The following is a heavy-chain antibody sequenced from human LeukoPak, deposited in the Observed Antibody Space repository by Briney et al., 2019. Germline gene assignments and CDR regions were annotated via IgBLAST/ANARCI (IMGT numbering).Heavy chain of an antibody. V-gene: IGHV3-30*02. D-gene: IGHD2-15*01. J-gene: IGHJ6*03. CDR2: IRYDGSNK. CDR1: GFTFSSYG. Sequence: PGGSLRLSCAASGFTFSSYGMHWVRQAPGKGLEWVAFIRYDGSNKYYADSVKGRFTISRDNSKNTLYLQMNSLRAEDTAVYYGAKDRVYCSGGSRYSVRYYYYYMDVWGKGTTVTVSS. CDR3: AKDRVYCSGGSRYSVRYYYYYMDV.